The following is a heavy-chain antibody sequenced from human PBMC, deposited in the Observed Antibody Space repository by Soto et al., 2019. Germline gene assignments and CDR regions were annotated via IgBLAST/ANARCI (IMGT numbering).Heavy chain of an antibody. V-gene: IGHV3-33*01. CDR2: IWNDGRNK. Sequence: QVQLVESGGGVVQPGRSLRLSCAASGFTFSSYAMHGVRQVPAKGLEWVAVIWNDGRNKYYADSVKGRFTISRDNSKNTLYLQMNGRRAEDTDVYYCARDLDYGDYWGQGTLVTVSS. CDR3: ARDLDYGDY. D-gene: IGHD3-16*01. CDR1: GFTFSSYA. J-gene: IGHJ4*02.